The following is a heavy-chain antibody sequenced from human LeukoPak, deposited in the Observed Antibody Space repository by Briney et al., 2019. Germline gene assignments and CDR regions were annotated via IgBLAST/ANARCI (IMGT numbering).Heavy chain of an antibody. CDR1: GGTFSSYA. Sequence: ASVKVSCKASGGTFSSYAISWVRQAPGQGLEWMGRIIPILGIANYAQNFQGRVTITRDTSVTTAYMELTNLRSADTAEYYCARGRSGLSLEGVYYYYMDVWGQGTTVTVSS. D-gene: IGHD3-3*01. J-gene: IGHJ6*03. CDR2: IIPILGIA. V-gene: IGHV1-69*04. CDR3: ARGRSGLSLEGVYYYYMDV.